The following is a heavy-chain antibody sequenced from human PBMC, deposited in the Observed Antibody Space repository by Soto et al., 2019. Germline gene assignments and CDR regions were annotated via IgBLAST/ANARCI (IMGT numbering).Heavy chain of an antibody. V-gene: IGHV3-30*04. CDR1: GFTFSSYA. Sequence: GGSLRLSCAASGFTFSSYAMHWVRQAPGKGLEWVAVISYDGSNKYYADSVKGRFTISRDNSKNTLYLQMNSLRAEDTAVYYCARNQVVRGVIMPDDYYYGMDVWGQGTTVTVSS. D-gene: IGHD3-10*01. CDR2: ISYDGSNK. J-gene: IGHJ6*02. CDR3: ARNQVVRGVIMPDDYYYGMDV.